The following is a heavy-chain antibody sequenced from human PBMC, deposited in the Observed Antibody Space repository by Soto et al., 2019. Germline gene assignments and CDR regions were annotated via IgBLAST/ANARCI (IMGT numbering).Heavy chain of an antibody. J-gene: IGHJ6*02. D-gene: IGHD3-16*01. V-gene: IGHV3-66*01. Sequence: EVQLVESGGGLVQPGGSLRLSCAVSGFTVSSNYMSWVRQAPGKGLEWVSVIYSGGITYYADSVKGRFTISRDNSKNTVYLQMNSLRAEDTSVYYCARGALRKNYYYYGMDVWGQGTTVTVSS. CDR2: IYSGGIT. CDR1: GFTVSSNY. CDR3: ARGALRKNYYYYGMDV.